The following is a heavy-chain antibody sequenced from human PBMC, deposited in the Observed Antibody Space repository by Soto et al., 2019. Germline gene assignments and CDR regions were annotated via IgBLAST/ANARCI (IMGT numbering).Heavy chain of an antibody. V-gene: IGHV3-23*01. D-gene: IGHD1-26*01. J-gene: IGHJ4*02. CDR1: GFTFSSYA. CDR3: AKDGGSYRVGYYFDY. CDR2: ISGSGGST. Sequence: PGGSLRLSCAASGFTFSSYAMSWVRQAPGKGLEWVSAISGSGGSTYYADSVKGRFTISRDNSKTTLYLQMNSLRAEDTAVYSCAKDGGSYRVGYYFDYWGQGTLVTVS.